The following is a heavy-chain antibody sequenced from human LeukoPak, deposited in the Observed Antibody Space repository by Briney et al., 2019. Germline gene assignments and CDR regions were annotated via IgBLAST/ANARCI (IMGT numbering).Heavy chain of an antibody. D-gene: IGHD1-20*01. CDR3: ARDMESLVTGTTDDFDY. J-gene: IGHJ4*02. CDR2: ISAYNGNT. V-gene: IGHV1-18*01. CDR1: GYTLTSYG. Sequence: ASVKVSCKASGYTLTSYGISWVRQAPGQGLEWMGWISAYNGNTNYAQKLQGRVTMTTDTSTSTAYMELRSLRSDDTAVYYCARDMESLVTGTTDDFDYWGQGTLVTVSS.